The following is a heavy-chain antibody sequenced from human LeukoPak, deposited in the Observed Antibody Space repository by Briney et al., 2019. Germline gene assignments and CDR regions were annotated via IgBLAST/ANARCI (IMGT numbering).Heavy chain of an antibody. CDR3: ARLNYDSSGYYPNGMDV. CDR1: GYSFSSYW. CDR2: IDPSDSYT. J-gene: IGHJ6*02. V-gene: IGHV5-10-1*01. Sequence: GESLRISCKGPGYSFSSYWITWVRQMPGKGLEWMGRIDPSDSYTNYSPSFQGHVTISADKSISTAYLEWSSLKASDTAMYYCARLNYDSSGYYPNGMDVWGQGTTVTVSS. D-gene: IGHD3-22*01.